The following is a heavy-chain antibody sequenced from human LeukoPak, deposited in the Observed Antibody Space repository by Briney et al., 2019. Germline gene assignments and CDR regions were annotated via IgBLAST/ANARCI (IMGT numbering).Heavy chain of an antibody. J-gene: IGHJ6*02. D-gene: IGHD2-21*02. Sequence: SETLSLTCTVSGGSISSYYWSWIRQPPGKGLEWIGYIYYSGSTNYNPSLKSRVTISVDTSKNQFSLKLSSVTAADTAVYYCARDSPVVTAAGWGMDVWAKGPRSPSP. CDR2: IYYSGST. CDR1: GGSISSYY. CDR3: ARDSPVVTAAGWGMDV. V-gene: IGHV4-59*01.